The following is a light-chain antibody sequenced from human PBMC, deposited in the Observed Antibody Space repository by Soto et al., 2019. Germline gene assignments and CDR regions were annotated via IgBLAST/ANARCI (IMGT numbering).Light chain of an antibody. J-gene: IGKJ5*01. CDR1: QSVSSN. CDR3: QQYNNWPIT. Sequence: IVMTQSPTTLSVSQGERATLSCRASQSVSSNLAWYQQKSGQAPRLLIYGASTRATGIPARFSGSGSGTEFTLTISSLQSEDFEVYYCQQYNNWPITFGQGTRLEIK. V-gene: IGKV3-15*01. CDR2: GAS.